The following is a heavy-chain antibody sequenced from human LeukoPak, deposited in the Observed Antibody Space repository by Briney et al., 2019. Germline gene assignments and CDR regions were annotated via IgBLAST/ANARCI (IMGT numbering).Heavy chain of an antibody. CDR2: IKQDGSEK. Sequence: QPGGSLRLSCAASGFTFTNYWMTWVRQAPGKGLEWVANIKQDGSEKYYVDSVKGRFTISRDNAKNSLDLQMNSLRVEDTAVYYCARLGPASSGWPESFDYWGQGTLVTVSS. J-gene: IGHJ4*02. V-gene: IGHV3-7*03. D-gene: IGHD6-19*01. CDR3: ARLGPASSGWPESFDY. CDR1: GFTFTNYW.